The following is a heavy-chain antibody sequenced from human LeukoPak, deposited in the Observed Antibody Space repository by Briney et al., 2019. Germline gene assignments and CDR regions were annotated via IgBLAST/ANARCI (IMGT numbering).Heavy chain of an antibody. CDR1: GFAFSDFW. J-gene: IGHJ4*02. V-gene: IGHV3-7*01. D-gene: IGHD2-15*01. CDR2: IRHDGNAK. Sequence: GGSLRLSCAASGFAFSDFWMSWVRQAPGKGLEWVANIRHDGNAKNYVPSVGGRFTISRDNAKNSLYLQMNSLTVEDTAVYYCATSHDSAGNDWGRGTLVTVSS. CDR3: ATSHDSAGND.